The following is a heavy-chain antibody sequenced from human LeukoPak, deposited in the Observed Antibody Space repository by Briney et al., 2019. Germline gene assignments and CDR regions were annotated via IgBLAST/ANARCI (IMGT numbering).Heavy chain of an antibody. Sequence: PSETLSLTCTVSGGSISSSLYHWGWIRQSPGKNLEWLGSIYYTGTTHYNPSLKSRVTISVDTSKNQFSLNFYCARQEIGLRSFDPWGQGTLVTVSS. CDR3: P. J-gene: IGHJ5*02. CDR2: IYYTGTT. CDR1: GGSISSSLYH. D-gene: IGHD3/OR15-3a*01. V-gene: IGHV4-39*01.